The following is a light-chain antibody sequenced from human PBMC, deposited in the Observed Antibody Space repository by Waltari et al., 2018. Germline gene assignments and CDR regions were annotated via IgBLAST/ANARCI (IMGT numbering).Light chain of an antibody. CDR1: QSVNTW. V-gene: IGKV1-5*03. CDR2: KAS. CDR3: QQYDDYIPLT. Sequence: IQLTQSPSTLSASVGDRVTMTCRASQSVNTWWAWYHQKPGRAPNLLVSKASILQSGVPSRFSGSGSGTEFTLTISSLQPDDFATYYCQQYDDYIPLTFGGGTTVEI. J-gene: IGKJ4*01.